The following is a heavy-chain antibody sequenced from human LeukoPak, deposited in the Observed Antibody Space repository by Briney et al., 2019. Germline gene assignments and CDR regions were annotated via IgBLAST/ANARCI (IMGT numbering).Heavy chain of an antibody. D-gene: IGHD5-24*01. Sequence: PGGSLRLSCAASGFTVSDHYMNWDRQAPGKGLEWVSVMYSGGSVYYADSVKDRFTISRDNSRNTLYLQMDSLRVDDTAVYYCASSLLATMGPLFYWGLGALVTVSS. CDR2: MYSGGSV. CDR3: ASSLLATMGPLFY. J-gene: IGHJ4*02. V-gene: IGHV3-53*01. CDR1: GFTVSDHY.